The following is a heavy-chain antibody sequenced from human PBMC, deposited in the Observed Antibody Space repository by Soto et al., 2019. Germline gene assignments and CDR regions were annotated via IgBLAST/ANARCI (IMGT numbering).Heavy chain of an antibody. Sequence: GESLKISCKGSGYSFTSYWINWVRQMPGKGLERMGRIDPDDSYTNYSPSFQGHVTISVDKSISTAYLQWSSLQASDTAIYYCARLPPPTYCSGSTCSGYWGQGTLVTVSS. D-gene: IGHD2-15*01. V-gene: IGHV5-10-1*01. CDR2: IDPDDSYT. CDR3: ARLPPPTYCSGSTCSGY. CDR1: GYSFTSYW. J-gene: IGHJ4*02.